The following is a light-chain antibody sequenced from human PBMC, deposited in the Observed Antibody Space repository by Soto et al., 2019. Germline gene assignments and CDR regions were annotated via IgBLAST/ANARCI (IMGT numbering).Light chain of an antibody. CDR1: QSVYVN. Sequence: EIVLTQSPGTLSLSPGEGATLSCRASQSVYVNLAWYQQKPGQSPRLLIYGASTRATDIPDRFSGSGSDTDFALTISRLEPEDFAVYYCLQHNTYPHTFGQGTKLEIK. CDR2: GAS. J-gene: IGKJ2*01. V-gene: IGKV3-20*01. CDR3: LQHNTYPHT.